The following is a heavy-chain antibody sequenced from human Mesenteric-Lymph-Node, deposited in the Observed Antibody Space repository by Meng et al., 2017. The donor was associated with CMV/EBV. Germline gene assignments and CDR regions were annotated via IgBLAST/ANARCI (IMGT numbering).Heavy chain of an antibody. D-gene: IGHD5-18*01. Sequence: SETLSLTCTVSGGSISSYYWSWIRQPPGKGLEWIGYIYYSGSTNYNPSLKSRVTISVDTSKNQFSLKLSSVTAADTAVYYCARGSRIQLWFDPWGQGTLVTVSS. CDR1: GGSISSYY. J-gene: IGHJ5*02. CDR2: IYYSGST. CDR3: ARGSRIQLWFDP. V-gene: IGHV4-59*01.